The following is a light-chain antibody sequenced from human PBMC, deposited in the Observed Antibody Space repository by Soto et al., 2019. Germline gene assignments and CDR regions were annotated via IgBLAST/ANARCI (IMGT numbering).Light chain of an antibody. Sequence: ETVMTQSPATLSVSPGERATLSCRASQSVSSNLAWYQHKPGQAPRLLIYGASTRATGIPARFSGSRSGTEFPLTISSLQSEDFAVYYCQQYHNWPTFGQGTRLEIK. J-gene: IGKJ5*01. CDR2: GAS. CDR3: QQYHNWPT. CDR1: QSVSSN. V-gene: IGKV3-15*01.